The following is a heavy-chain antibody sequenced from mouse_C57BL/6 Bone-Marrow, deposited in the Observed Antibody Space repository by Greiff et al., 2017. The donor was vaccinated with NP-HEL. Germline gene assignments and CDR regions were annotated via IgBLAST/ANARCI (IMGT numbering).Heavy chain of an antibody. CDR1: GYTFTSYW. CDR2: IPPNSGST. V-gene: IGHV1-64*01. CDR3: ASGGYYGNYGYFDV. D-gene: IGHD2-1*01. Sequence: QVQLQQPGAELVKPGASVKLSCKASGYTFTSYWMHWVKQRPGQGLEWIGMIPPNSGSTNYNEKFKSKATLTVDKSSSTAYMQLSSLTSEDSAVYYCASGGYYGNYGYFDVWGTGTTVTVSS. J-gene: IGHJ1*03.